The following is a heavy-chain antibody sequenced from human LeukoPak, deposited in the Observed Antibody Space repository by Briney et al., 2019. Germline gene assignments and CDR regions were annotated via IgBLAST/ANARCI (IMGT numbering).Heavy chain of an antibody. CDR1: GYTFTSYG. CDR2: ISAYNGNT. J-gene: IGHJ5*02. CDR3: ARLIVAAAGNSDWFDP. Sequence: ASVKVSCKASGYTFTSYGISWVRQAPGQGLEWMGWISAYNGNTNYAQKLQGRVTMTTDTSTSTAYMELRSLRSDDTAVYYCARLIVAAAGNSDWFDPWGQGTLVTVSS. V-gene: IGHV1-18*01. D-gene: IGHD6-13*01.